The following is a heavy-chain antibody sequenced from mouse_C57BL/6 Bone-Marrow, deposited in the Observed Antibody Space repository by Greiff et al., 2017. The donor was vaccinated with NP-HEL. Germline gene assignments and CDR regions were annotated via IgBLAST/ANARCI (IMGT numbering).Heavy chain of an antibody. CDR3: ARSRYYSSSYGY. Sequence: QVQLKQSGAELARPGASVKLSCKASGYTFTSYCISWVQQSPVQGLEWIGDIYPCGGNTYYNETFKGKATLTADKSSSTAYMKLRSLTSEDSSVYICARSRYYSSSYGYWGQGTTLTVSS. V-gene: IGHV1-81*01. D-gene: IGHD1-1*01. CDR1: GYTFTSYC. CDR2: IYPCGGNT. J-gene: IGHJ2*01.